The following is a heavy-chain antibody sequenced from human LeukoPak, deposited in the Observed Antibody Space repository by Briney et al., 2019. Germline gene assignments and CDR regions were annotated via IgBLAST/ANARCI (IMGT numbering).Heavy chain of an antibody. Sequence: ASVKVSCKASGYTFTNYAIHWVRQAPGQRLEWMGWISAGNGNTKYSQKFQGRVTITRDTSASTVYMDLSSLRSEDTAVYYCARDHDYDYLWGSYRYDLGFDYWGQVTLVTVSS. CDR1: GYTFTNYA. CDR2: ISAGNGNT. J-gene: IGHJ4*02. CDR3: ARDHDYDYLWGSYRYDLGFDY. D-gene: IGHD3-16*02. V-gene: IGHV1-3*01.